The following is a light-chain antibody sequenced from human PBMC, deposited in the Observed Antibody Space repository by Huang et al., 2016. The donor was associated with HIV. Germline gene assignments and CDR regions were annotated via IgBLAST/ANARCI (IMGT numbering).Light chain of an antibody. J-gene: IGKJ4*01. CDR3: QQRSSVVT. CDR2: DTS. Sequence: IVLTQSPATLAWYPGERVTLSCRASQSVGNYIAWYQQHPGQSPKLLIYDTSNRATGTPVRFSGSGSGTDFTLTISSLESEDFAVYYCQQRSSVVTFGGGTKVQVK. V-gene: IGKV3-11*01. CDR1: QSVGNY.